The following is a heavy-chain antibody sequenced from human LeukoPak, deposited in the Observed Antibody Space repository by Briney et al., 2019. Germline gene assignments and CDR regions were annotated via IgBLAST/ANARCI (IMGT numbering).Heavy chain of an antibody. CDR2: IYSSGST. Sequence: SETLSLTCTVSGGSISSSTYYWGWIRQPPGKGLEWIGSIYSSGSTYYNPSLKSRVTISVDTSKNQFSLKLSSVTAADTAVYYCARSGSGYLRYYFDYWGQGTLVTVSS. D-gene: IGHD5-12*01. J-gene: IGHJ4*02. V-gene: IGHV4-39*07. CDR3: ARSGSGYLRYYFDY. CDR1: GGSISSSTYY.